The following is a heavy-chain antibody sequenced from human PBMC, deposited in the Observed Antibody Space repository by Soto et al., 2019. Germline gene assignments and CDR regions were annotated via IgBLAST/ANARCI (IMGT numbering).Heavy chain of an antibody. D-gene: IGHD3-9*01. CDR2: IYYSGSA. Sequence: SETLSLTCTVSGDRISNGDNYWCWIRQPPGKGLEWIGYIYYSGSAYYNPSLKSRVTISVDTSKNQFSLKLSSVTAADTAVYYCARDILYRLDYWGQGILVTV. J-gene: IGHJ4*02. CDR1: GDRISNGDNY. CDR3: ARDILYRLDY. V-gene: IGHV4-30-4*01.